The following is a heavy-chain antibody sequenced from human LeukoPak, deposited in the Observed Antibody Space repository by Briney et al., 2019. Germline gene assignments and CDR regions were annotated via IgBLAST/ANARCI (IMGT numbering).Heavy chain of an antibody. CDR2: ISQSGST. Sequence: PSETLSLTCGVPGGSFSFYYWSWIRQPPGKGLEWMGEISQSGSTNYNPSLKSRVNISLDTSENQFSLKLSSVTAADTAVYYCARALGAFDIWGQGTMVTVSS. J-gene: IGHJ3*02. CDR3: ARALGAFDI. CDR1: GGSFSFYY. V-gene: IGHV4-34*01.